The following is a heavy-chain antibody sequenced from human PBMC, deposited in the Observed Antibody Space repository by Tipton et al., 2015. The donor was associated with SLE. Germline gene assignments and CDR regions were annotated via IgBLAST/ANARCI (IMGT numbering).Heavy chain of an antibody. Sequence: GSLRLSCAASGFTFDDYVMHWVRQVPGKDLEWVSLVTGDGGRTYSADSVAGRFIISRDNSKNSRYLEMNSLKSEDTALYYCAKAVGYCTGGGCFRYAMDVWGQGTTVTVSS. CDR3: AKAVGYCTGGGCFRYAMDV. D-gene: IGHD2-15*01. CDR2: VTGDGGRT. V-gene: IGHV3-43*02. J-gene: IGHJ6*02. CDR1: GFTFDDYV.